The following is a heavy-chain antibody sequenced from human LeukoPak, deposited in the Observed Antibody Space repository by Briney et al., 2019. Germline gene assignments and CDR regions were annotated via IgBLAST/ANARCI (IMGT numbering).Heavy chain of an antibody. J-gene: IGHJ4*02. CDR1: GGSISGYY. V-gene: IGHV4-59*01. Sequence: PSETLSLTCTVSGGSISGYYWSWIRRPPGKGLEWIGHIYYSGSADYNASLKSRATMFVDTSKNESSLTLRSVTAADTAVYYCARVGDSSGYSVLDSWGQGTLVTVSS. D-gene: IGHD3-22*01. CDR2: IYYSGSA. CDR3: ARVGDSSGYSVLDS.